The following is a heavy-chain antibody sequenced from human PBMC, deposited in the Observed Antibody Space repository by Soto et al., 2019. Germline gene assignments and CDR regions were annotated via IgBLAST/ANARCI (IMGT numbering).Heavy chain of an antibody. CDR2: LYYSGST. V-gene: IGHV4-59*01. Sequence: SETLSLTFTVSGGPISSYYWSWIRQPPGKGLEWIWYLYYSGSTNYNPSLQSRVTISMDTSKNQLSLKLKSVTAADTAVYYCERGTDDYNGWYFDFWGRGTLVTVSS. CDR3: ERGTDDYNGWYFDF. D-gene: IGHD4-4*01. J-gene: IGHJ2*01. CDR1: GGPISSYY.